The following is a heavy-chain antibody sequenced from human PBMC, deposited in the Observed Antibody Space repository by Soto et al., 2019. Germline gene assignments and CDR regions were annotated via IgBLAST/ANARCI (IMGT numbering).Heavy chain of an antibody. Sequence: PSETLSLTCTVSGGSISSGGYYWSWIRQHPGKGLELIGYIYYSGSTYYNPSLKSRVTISVDTSKNQFSLKLSSVTAADTAVYYCARGRLRDGYNSGHSGFDMWGQATMGNVS. CDR1: GGSISSGGYY. D-gene: IGHD5-12*01. CDR2: IYYSGST. J-gene: IGHJ3*02. CDR3: ARGRLRDGYNSGHSGFDM. V-gene: IGHV4-31*03.